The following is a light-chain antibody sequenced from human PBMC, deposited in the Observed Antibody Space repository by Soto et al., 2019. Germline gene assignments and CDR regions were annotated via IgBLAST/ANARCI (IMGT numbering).Light chain of an antibody. CDR2: NNN. V-gene: IGLV1-44*01. CDR1: SSNIGTNT. Sequence: QSVLTQPPSASGTPGQRVTISCSGSSSNIGTNTVNWYQQLPGAAPELLIYNNNERPSGVPDRFTGSKSGTSASLSISGLQSEDEAGYYCAAWDDSLNGHVIFGGGTKVTVL. J-gene: IGLJ2*01. CDR3: AAWDDSLNGHVI.